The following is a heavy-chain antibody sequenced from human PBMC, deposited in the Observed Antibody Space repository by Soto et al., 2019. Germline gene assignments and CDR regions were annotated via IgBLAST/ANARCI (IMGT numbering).Heavy chain of an antibody. Sequence: QVQLVQSGAEVKKPGSSVKVSCKASGGTFSNHAISWVRQAPGQGLEWMGGIIPMFGTADYAQKFQGRVTITADESTTTAHMELSSLRSADSAVYYCARDDATYCGGDCYRYFFYGLDVWGQGTTVTVSS. J-gene: IGHJ6*02. V-gene: IGHV1-69*01. CDR3: ARDDATYCGGDCYRYFFYGLDV. CDR1: GGTFSNHA. D-gene: IGHD2-21*02. CDR2: IIPMFGTA.